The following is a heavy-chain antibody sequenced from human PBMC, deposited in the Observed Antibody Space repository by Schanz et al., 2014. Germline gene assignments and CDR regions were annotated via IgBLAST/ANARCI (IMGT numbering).Heavy chain of an antibody. J-gene: IGHJ4*02. CDR2: INTGSGDT. D-gene: IGHD5-12*01. Sequence: QVHLVQSGAEVKRPGASVKVSCKASEYSFTSYSMHWVRQAPGQRLEWMGWINTGSGDTKYSQNFQGRVTITRDTSASTAYMELSSLRSEDTAVYYCASPSGYSDYGTYFDSWGQGTLVTVSS. CDR1: EYSFTSYS. V-gene: IGHV1-3*04. CDR3: ASPSGYSDYGTYFDS.